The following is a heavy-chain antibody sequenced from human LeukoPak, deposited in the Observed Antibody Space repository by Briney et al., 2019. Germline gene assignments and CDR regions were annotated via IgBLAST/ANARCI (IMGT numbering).Heavy chain of an antibody. V-gene: IGHV3-30*04. Sequence: GGSLRLSCAASGFTFSSYAMHWVRQAPGKGLEWVAVISYDGSNKYYADSVKGRFTISRDNSKNTLYLQMNSLRAEDTAVYYCARDDNYYDSSGYYYGRSAFDIWGQGTMVTVSS. D-gene: IGHD3-22*01. J-gene: IGHJ3*02. CDR2: ISYDGSNK. CDR1: GFTFSSYA. CDR3: ARDDNYYDSSGYYYGRSAFDI.